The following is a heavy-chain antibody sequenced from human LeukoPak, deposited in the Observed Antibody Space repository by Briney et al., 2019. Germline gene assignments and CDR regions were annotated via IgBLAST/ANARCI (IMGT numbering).Heavy chain of an antibody. CDR1: GASINSYY. CDR2: IYYSGST. Sequence: SETLSLTCTVSGASINSYYWSWIRQPPGKGLEWIGYIYYSGSTNYNPSLKSRVTISVDTSKNQLSLKLSPVTAADTAMYYCARGAIVGATRPYYFDYWGKEPLVTVSS. J-gene: IGHJ4*02. CDR3: ARGAIVGATRPYYFDY. V-gene: IGHV4-59*01. D-gene: IGHD1-26*01.